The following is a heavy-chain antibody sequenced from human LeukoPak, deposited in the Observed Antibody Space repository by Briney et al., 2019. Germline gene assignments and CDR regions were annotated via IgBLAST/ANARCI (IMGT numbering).Heavy chain of an antibody. Sequence: GSSVKVSCKASGGTFSSYAISWVRQAPGQGLEWMGRIIPILGIANYAQKFQGRVTITADKSTSTAYMELSSLRSEDTAVYYCARDRIGGYYYYYMDVWGKGTTVTVSS. J-gene: IGHJ6*03. CDR2: IIPILGIA. D-gene: IGHD2-15*01. V-gene: IGHV1-69*04. CDR1: GGTFSSYA. CDR3: ARDRIGGYYYYYMDV.